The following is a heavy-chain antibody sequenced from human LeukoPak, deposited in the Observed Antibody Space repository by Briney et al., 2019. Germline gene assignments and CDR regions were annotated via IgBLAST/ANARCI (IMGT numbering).Heavy chain of an antibody. J-gene: IGHJ4*02. Sequence: ASVKVSCKTSGGTFNTYTLNWVRQAPGQGLEWVGGIIPIHGTTNYAQKFQGRVTITADESTSPAYIELSSLTSEDTAVYYCARPTMSYYDSFGYYRDFDYWGQGTLVTVSS. CDR2: IIPIHGTT. CDR3: ARPTMSYYDSFGYYRDFDY. V-gene: IGHV1-69*13. CDR1: GGTFNTYT. D-gene: IGHD3-22*01.